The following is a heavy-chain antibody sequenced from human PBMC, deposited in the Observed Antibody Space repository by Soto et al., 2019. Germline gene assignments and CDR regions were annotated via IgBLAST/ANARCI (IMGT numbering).Heavy chain of an antibody. CDR3: ARRRRAIVVPANEESYFDY. V-gene: IGHV4-39*01. CDR1: GGSISSSSYY. Sequence: QLQLQESGPGLVKPSETLSLTCTVSGGSISSSSYYWGWIRQPPGKGPEWIGSIYYSGSTYYNPSLKSRVTISVDTSKNQFSLKLSSVTAADTAVYCCARRRRAIVVPANEESYFDYWGQGTLVTVSS. J-gene: IGHJ4*02. D-gene: IGHD2-2*01. CDR2: IYYSGST.